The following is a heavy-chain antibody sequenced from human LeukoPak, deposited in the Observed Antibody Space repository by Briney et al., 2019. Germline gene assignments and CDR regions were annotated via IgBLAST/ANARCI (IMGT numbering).Heavy chain of an antibody. CDR1: GFTFSSYW. CDR2: IKQDGSEK. CDR3: ARGPLIAAAGTW. V-gene: IGHV3-7*03. J-gene: IGHJ4*02. D-gene: IGHD6-13*01. Sequence: PGESLRLSCAASGFTFSSYWMSWVRQAPGKGLEWVANIKQDGSEKYYVDSVKGRFTISRDNAKNSLFLQMNSLRAEDTAVYYCARGPLIAAAGTWWGQGTLVTVSS.